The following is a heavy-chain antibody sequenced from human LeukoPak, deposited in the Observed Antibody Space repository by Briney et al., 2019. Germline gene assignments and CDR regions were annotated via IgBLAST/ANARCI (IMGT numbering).Heavy chain of an antibody. V-gene: IGHV3-48*04. D-gene: IGHD5-18*01. CDR2: ISGSGSTI. J-gene: IGHJ4*02. CDR3: ARAWTGYSYGDY. Sequence: QPGGSLRLSCAASGFSFSSYAMSWVRQAPGKGLEWVSYISGSGSTIYYADSVKGRFTISRDNAKNSLYLQMNSLRAEDTAVYYCARAWTGYSYGDYWGQGTLVTVSS. CDR1: GFSFSSYA.